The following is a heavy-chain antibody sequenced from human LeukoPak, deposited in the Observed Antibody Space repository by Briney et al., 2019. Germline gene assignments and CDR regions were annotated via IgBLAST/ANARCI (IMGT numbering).Heavy chain of an antibody. CDR2: IYYSGGT. D-gene: IGHD1-14*01. J-gene: IGHJ3*02. CDR3: ARVESYPLRNAFDI. CDR1: GGSLSSYY. V-gene: IGHV4-59*01. Sequence: PSETLSPTCTVSGGSLSSYYWSWIRQPPGKGLEWIGYIYYSGGTSYNPSLKSRVTISVETSKNQFSLKLSSVTAADTAVYYCARVESYPLRNAFDIWGQGTMVTVSS.